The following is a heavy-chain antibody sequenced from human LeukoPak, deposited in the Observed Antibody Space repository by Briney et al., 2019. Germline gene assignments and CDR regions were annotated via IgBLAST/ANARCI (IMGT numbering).Heavy chain of an antibody. D-gene: IGHD2-2*01. Sequence: SETLSLTCTVSNGSITTYSWSWIRQPPGKGLEWIGYIYYSGSTNYNPSLKSRVTISVDTSKTQFSLKLSSVTAADTAVYYCARGRYQLSPWGQGTLVAVSS. J-gene: IGHJ5*02. CDR2: IYYSGST. V-gene: IGHV4-59*01. CDR3: ARGRYQLSP. CDR1: NGSITTYS.